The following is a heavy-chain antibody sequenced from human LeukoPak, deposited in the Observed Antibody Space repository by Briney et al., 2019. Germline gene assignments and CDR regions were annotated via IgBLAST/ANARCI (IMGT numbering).Heavy chain of an antibody. J-gene: IGHJ4*02. V-gene: IGHV1-8*03. Sequence: ASMKVSCKASGYTFTSYDINWVRQATGQGLEWMGWMNPNSGNTGYAQKFQGRVTITRNTSISTAYMELSSLRSEDTAVYYCARDSGERGSGSYLIAYWGQGTLVTVSS. D-gene: IGHD3-10*01. CDR2: MNPNSGNT. CDR3: ARDSGERGSGSYLIAY. CDR1: GYTFTSYD.